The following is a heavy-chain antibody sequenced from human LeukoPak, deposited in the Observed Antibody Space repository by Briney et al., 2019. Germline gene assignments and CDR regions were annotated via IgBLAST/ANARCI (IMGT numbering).Heavy chain of an antibody. Sequence: GSLRLSCTTSGFTFSSYALSWVRQAPGKGLEWVSGIRVSGSTYYPDSVTGRFTISRDNSKNTLYLQMNSLRAEDTAVYYCASAMVRGDYDAFDIWGQGTMVTVSS. D-gene: IGHD3-10*01. J-gene: IGHJ3*02. CDR3: ASAMVRGDYDAFDI. V-gene: IGHV3-23*01. CDR2: IRVSGST. CDR1: GFTFSSYA.